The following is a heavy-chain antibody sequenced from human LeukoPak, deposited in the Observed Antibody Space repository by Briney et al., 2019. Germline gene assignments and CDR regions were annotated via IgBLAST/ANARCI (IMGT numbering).Heavy chain of an antibody. V-gene: IGHV4-39*01. CDR3: ARHMYSVGSCYYFDY. CDR2: IYYSGST. D-gene: IGHD2-15*01. CDR1: GGSISSSSYY. J-gene: IGHJ4*02. Sequence: TSETLSLTCTVSGGSISSSSYYWGWIRQPPGKGLAWIASIYYSGSTYYNPSLKSRVTISVDTSKNQFSLKLSSVNAADTAVYYCARHMYSVGSCYYFDYWGQGTLVTVSS.